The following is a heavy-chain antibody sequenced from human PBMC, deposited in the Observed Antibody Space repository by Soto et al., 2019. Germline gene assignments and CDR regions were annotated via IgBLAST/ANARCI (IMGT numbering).Heavy chain of an antibody. D-gene: IGHD2-15*01. Sequence: ASGFTFSSYAMGWVRQGPGKGLEWVAVVSIGGSTHYADSVRGRFTISRDNSKNTLSLQMNSLTAEDTAVYFCAKRRGAGGHFDYWGQGALVTVSS. CDR1: GFTFSSYA. CDR3: AKRRGAGGHFDY. CDR2: VSIGGST. J-gene: IGHJ4*02. V-gene: IGHV3-23*01.